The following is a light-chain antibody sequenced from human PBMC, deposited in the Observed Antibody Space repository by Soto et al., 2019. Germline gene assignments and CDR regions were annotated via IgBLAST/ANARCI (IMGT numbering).Light chain of an antibody. V-gene: IGKV3-15*01. Sequence: EIVMTQSPATLSVSPGERATLSCRASQSVSSNLAWYQQKPGQAPRLLIYGASTRATGIPARFSGSGSGTDFTLTITSLQSEDFAVYYCQQYNNWPLETFGQGTKVEIK. CDR1: QSVSSN. CDR3: QQYNNWPLET. CDR2: GAS. J-gene: IGKJ1*01.